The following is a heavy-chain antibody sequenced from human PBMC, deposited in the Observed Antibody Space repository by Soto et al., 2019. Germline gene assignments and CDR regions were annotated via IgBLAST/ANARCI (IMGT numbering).Heavy chain of an antibody. D-gene: IGHD3-22*01. V-gene: IGHV3-23*01. J-gene: IGHJ3*01. CDR1: GFSFSKFA. CDR2: ISGDGEST. CDR3: ASDWGDDSAFYDAFQV. Sequence: EVQLLESGGGVVQPGGALRLSCAAFGFSFSKFAVSWVRQAPGKGLEWVSAISGDGESTFYVDSVKGRFTISRDNSKNALFLQMNALRVEDTAVYYCASDWGDDSAFYDAFQVWGQGTMVSVSS.